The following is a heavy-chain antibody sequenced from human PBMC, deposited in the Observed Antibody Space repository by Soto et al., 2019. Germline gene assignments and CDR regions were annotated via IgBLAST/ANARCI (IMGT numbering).Heavy chain of an antibody. D-gene: IGHD3-3*01. CDR1: GGSFSGYY. CDR3: ARGHALRFLEWDFYYYYGMDV. Sequence: PSETLSLTCAVYGGSFSGYYWSWIRQPPGKGLEWIGEINHSGSTNYNPSLKSRVTISVDTSKNQFSLKLSSVTAADTAVYYCARGHALRFLEWDFYYYYGMDVWGQGTMVTVSS. J-gene: IGHJ6*02. CDR2: INHSGST. V-gene: IGHV4-34*01.